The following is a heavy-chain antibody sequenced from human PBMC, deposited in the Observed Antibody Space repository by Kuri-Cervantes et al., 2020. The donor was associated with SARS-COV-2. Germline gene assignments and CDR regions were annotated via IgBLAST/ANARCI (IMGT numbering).Heavy chain of an antibody. D-gene: IGHD1-1*01. CDR2: IGDNGRTI. J-gene: IGHJ4*02. CDR3: ARSGTLGAPIGH. V-gene: IGHV3-11*01. Sequence: GGSRRLSCTASGFTFSDDYMTWIRQAPGKGLEWISYIGDNGRTIYYADSVKGRFTISSDNAMTSLHLQMSSLRAEDTAVYYCARSGTLGAPIGHWGQGTLVTVSS. CDR1: GFTFSDDY.